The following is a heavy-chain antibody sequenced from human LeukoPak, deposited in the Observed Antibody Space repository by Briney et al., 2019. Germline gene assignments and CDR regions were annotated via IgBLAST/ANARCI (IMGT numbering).Heavy chain of an antibody. Sequence: SVKVSCKASGGTFSSYAISWVRQAPGQGLEWMGGIIPIFGTANYAQKFQGRVTITTDESTSTAHMELSSLRSEDTAVYYCAKHGYYYYYMDVWGKGTTVTVSS. CDR1: GGTFSSYA. CDR2: IIPIFGTA. V-gene: IGHV1-69*05. CDR3: AKHGYYYYYMDV. J-gene: IGHJ6*03.